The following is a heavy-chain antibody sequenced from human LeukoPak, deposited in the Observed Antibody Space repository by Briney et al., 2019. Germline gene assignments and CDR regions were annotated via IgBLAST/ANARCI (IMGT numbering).Heavy chain of an antibody. CDR2: IWYDGSNK. J-gene: IGHJ4*02. CDR1: GFTFSSYG. Sequence: PGRSLRLSCAASGFTFSSYGMHWVRQAPGKGLEWVAVIWYDGSNKYYADSVKGRFTISRDNSKNTLYLQMNSLRAEDTAVYYCAKERGYGYNHIDYWGQGTLVTVSS. CDR3: AKERGYGYNHIDY. V-gene: IGHV3-33*06. D-gene: IGHD5-24*01.